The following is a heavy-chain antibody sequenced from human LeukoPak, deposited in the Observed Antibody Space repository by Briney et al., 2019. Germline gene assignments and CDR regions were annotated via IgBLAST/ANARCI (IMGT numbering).Heavy chain of an antibody. D-gene: IGHD6-13*01. V-gene: IGHV4-30-4*08. CDR3: ARARAYSSSGYYFDY. CDR2: IYHSGIT. Sequence: SQTLSLTCTVSGGSISSGDYYWSWIRQPPGKGLEWIGHIYHSGITYYNPSLKSRVTFLVDTSKNQFSLKVNSVTAADTAVYHCARARAYSSSGYYFDYWGQGTLVTVSS. CDR1: GGSISSGDYY. J-gene: IGHJ4*02.